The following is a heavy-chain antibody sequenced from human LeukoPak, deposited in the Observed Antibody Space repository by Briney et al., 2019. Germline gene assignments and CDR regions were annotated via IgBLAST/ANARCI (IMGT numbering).Heavy chain of an antibody. Sequence: GGSLRLSCVASGFTFSNYNMNWVRQAPGKGLEWISYVSSGGDTMPYADSVKGRFTISRDNSKNTLHLQMNSLRAEDTAVYYCAGLKGMDVWGQGTTVTVSS. CDR1: GFTFSNYN. J-gene: IGHJ6*02. V-gene: IGHV3-48*01. CDR3: AGLKGMDV. CDR2: VSSGGDTM.